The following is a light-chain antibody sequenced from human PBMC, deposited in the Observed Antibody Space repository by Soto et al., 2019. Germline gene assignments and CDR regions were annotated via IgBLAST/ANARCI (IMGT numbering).Light chain of an antibody. Sequence: QSALTQPASVSGSPGQSITISCTGTSSDVGGYNYVSWYQQHPGKAPKLMIYEVSNRPSGVSNRFSGSKSGNTASLTISGLRAEDEADYYCSSYTSSSTLLVFGTGTKVTVL. CDR2: EVS. V-gene: IGLV2-14*01. J-gene: IGLJ1*01. CDR3: SSYTSSSTLLV. CDR1: SSDVGGYNY.